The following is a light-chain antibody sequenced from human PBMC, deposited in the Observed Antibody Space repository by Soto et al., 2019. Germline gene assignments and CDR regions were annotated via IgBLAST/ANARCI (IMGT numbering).Light chain of an antibody. CDR1: QSVSSY. CDR2: DAS. Sequence: EIVLTQSPATLSLSPGERATLSCRASQSVSSYLAWYQQKPGQAPRLLIYDASNRATGIPARFSGSGSGTDFTLTISSLEPEDFAVYYCHQRSNWPSTFGGGTTVEIK. V-gene: IGKV3-11*01. CDR3: HQRSNWPST. J-gene: IGKJ4*01.